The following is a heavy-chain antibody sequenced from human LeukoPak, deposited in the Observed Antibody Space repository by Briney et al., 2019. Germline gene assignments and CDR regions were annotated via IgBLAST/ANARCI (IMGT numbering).Heavy chain of an antibody. CDR1: GFTFSSYG. CDR2: ISYDGSNK. D-gene: IGHD6-19*01. J-gene: IGHJ5*02. CDR3: AKDDEQYGSGCLDT. V-gene: IGHV3-30*18. Sequence: GGSLRLSCAASGFTFSSYGMHWVRQAPGKGLECVAVISYDGSNKYYADSVKGRFTISKDNSKNTLYLQMNSLRAEDTAVYYCAKDDEQYGSGCLDTWGQGTLVTVSS.